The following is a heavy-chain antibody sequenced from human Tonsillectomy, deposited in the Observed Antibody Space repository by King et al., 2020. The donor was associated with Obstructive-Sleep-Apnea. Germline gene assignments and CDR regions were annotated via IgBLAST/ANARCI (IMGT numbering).Heavy chain of an antibody. D-gene: IGHD2-21*01. J-gene: IGHJ5*02. CDR1: GGSISSSSYY. Sequence: QLQESGPGLVKPSETLSLTCTVSGGSISSSSYYWGWIRQPPGKGLEWIGIIYYSGSTYYNTSLKSRVTISVDTSKNQFSLKLSSVTAADTAVYYCARVPPSSYGQSFDPWGQGTLVTVSS. CDR2: IYYSGST. CDR3: ARVPPSSYGQSFDP. V-gene: IGHV4-39*07.